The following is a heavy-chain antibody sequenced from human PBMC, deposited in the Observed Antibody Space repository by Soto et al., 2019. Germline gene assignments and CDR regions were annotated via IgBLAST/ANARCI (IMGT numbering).Heavy chain of an antibody. CDR3: ARVLIMTTVTKEGGAFDM. CDR2: IIPILGIA. V-gene: IGHV1-69*02. Sequence: TSVKVSCKASGGTFSSYTISWVRQAPGQGLEWMGRIIPILGIANYAQKFQGRVTITADKSTSTVYMELSSLRSEGTAVYYRARVLIMTTVTKEGGAFDMWGQGTMVTVSS. J-gene: IGHJ3*02. CDR1: GGTFSSYT. D-gene: IGHD4-17*01.